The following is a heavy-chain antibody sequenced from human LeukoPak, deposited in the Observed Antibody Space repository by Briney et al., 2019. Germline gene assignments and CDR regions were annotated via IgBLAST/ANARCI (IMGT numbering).Heavy chain of an antibody. Sequence: VASVTVSCKASGYTFTGYYMHWVRQAPGQGLEWMGWINPNSGGTNYAQKFQGRVTMTRDTSISTAYMELSRLRSDDTAVYYCAREEVTMVRGVIRVWGQGTLVTVSS. D-gene: IGHD3-10*01. CDR3: AREEVTMVRGVIRV. CDR2: INPNSGGT. J-gene: IGHJ4*02. V-gene: IGHV1-2*02. CDR1: GYTFTGYY.